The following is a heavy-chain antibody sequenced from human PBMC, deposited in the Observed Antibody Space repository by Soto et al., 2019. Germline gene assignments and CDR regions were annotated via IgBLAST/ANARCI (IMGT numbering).Heavy chain of an antibody. CDR2: ISYDGSNK. V-gene: IGHV3-30-3*01. CDR3: AREPTVDTRQSDY. J-gene: IGHJ4*02. Sequence: QVQLVESGGGVVQPGRSLRLSCAASGFTFSSYAMHWVRQAPGKGLEWVAVISYDGSNKYYADSVKGRFTISRDNSKNTLYLQMNSLRAEDTAVYYCAREPTVDTRQSDYWGQVTLVTVSS. CDR1: GFTFSSYA. D-gene: IGHD5-18*01.